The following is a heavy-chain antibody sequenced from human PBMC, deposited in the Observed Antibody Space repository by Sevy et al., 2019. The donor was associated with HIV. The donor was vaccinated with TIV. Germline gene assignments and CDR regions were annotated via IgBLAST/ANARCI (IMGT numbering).Heavy chain of an antibody. D-gene: IGHD3-22*01. CDR1: GKTLSDLS. V-gene: IGHV1-24*01. J-gene: IGHJ4*02. Sequence: ASVKVSCKVSGKTLSDLSMHWVRQAPGKGIEWMGSFDPEDGETLYAQNFRARVTMTEDTSTDTAYMELSSLRSEDTAVYYCATTKDYYDSSGDPFDYSGQGSLVTVSS. CDR2: FDPEDGET. CDR3: ATTKDYYDSSGDPFDY.